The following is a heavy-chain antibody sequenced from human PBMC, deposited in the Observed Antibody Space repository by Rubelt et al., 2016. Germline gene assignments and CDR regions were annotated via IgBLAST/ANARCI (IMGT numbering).Heavy chain of an antibody. V-gene: IGHV1-69*01. CDR2: IIPVFGTA. Sequence: QVQLVQSGAEVKKPGSSVKVSCKASGGTFSSYAISWVRQAPGQGLEWMGGIIPVFGTANYAQKFQGRITMTADESTSTAYRELGSLRSEDTAVYYCATTIAIRPYYFDYWGQGTLVTVSS. CDR1: GGTFSSYA. J-gene: IGHJ4*02. D-gene: IGHD6-6*01. CDR3: ATTIAIRPYYFDY.